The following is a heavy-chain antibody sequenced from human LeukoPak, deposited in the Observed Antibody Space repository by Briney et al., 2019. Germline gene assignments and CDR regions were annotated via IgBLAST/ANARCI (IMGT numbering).Heavy chain of an antibody. V-gene: IGHV3-33*01. D-gene: IGHD1-1*01. CDR3: ARDRGGNAPHDY. J-gene: IGHJ4*02. CDR2: IWADGTNQ. Sequence: GGSLRLSCAASGFIFSMYGMHWVRQAPGKGPEWVAMIWADGTNQKYADSVKGRFTISRDHSDNRLYLQMKDLRPDDTGIYYCARDRGGNAPHDYWGQGTLVIVSS. CDR1: GFIFSMYG.